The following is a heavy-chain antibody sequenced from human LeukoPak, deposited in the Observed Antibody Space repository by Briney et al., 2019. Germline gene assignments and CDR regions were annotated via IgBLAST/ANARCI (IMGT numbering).Heavy chain of an antibody. Sequence: ASVKVSCKASGYTFTSYGISWVRQAPGQGLEWMGWISAYNGNTNYAQKLQGRVTMTTDTSTSTAYMELRSLRSDDTAVYYCARDQAGVGYDFWSGYYSWFDPWGQGTLVTVSS. V-gene: IGHV1-18*01. CDR2: ISAYNGNT. D-gene: IGHD3-3*01. J-gene: IGHJ5*02. CDR1: GYTFTSYG. CDR3: ARDQAGVGYDFWSGYYSWFDP.